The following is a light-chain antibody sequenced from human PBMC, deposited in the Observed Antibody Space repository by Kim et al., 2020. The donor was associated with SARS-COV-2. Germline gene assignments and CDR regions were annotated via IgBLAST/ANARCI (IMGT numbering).Light chain of an antibody. V-gene: IGKV1-8*01. CDR3: QQYYTYPFT. Sequence: AIRMTQSPSSFSASTGDGVTITCRASQAVSSYLAWYQQKPGKAPKLLIFAASTLQSGVPSRFSGSGSGTDFTLTISCLQSEDFATYFCQQYYTYPFTFGPGTKVDIK. CDR1: QAVSSY. CDR2: AAS. J-gene: IGKJ3*01.